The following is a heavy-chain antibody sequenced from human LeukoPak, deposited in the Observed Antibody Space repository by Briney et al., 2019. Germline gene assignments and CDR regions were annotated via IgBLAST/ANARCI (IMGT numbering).Heavy chain of an antibody. CDR1: GGSFSGYY. D-gene: IGHD1-14*01. CDR3: ARVKDQPGDAFDI. J-gene: IGHJ3*02. CDR2: INHSGST. Sequence: PSETLSLTCAVYGGSFSGYYWSWIRQPPGKGLEWIGEINHSGSTNYNPSLKSRVTISVDTSKNQFSLKLSSVTAADTAVYYCARVKDQPGDAFDIWGQGKMVTVSS. V-gene: IGHV4-34*01.